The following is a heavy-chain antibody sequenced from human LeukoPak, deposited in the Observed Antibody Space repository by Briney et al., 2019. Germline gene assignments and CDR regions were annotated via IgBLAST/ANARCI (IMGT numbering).Heavy chain of an antibody. D-gene: IGHD3-22*01. CDR1: GFTVSSNY. CDR2: IYSGGST. CDR3: AREGHFDSSGYSDAFDV. Sequence: GGSLRLSCAASGFTVSSNYMSWVRQAPGEGLEWVSVIYSGGSTYYADSVKGRFTISRDNSKNTLYLQMNSLRAEDTAVYYCAREGHFDSSGYSDAFDVWGQGTMVTVSS. J-gene: IGHJ3*01. V-gene: IGHV3-66*01.